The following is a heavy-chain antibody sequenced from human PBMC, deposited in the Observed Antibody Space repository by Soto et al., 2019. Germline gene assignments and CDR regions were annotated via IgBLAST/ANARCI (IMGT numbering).Heavy chain of an antibody. V-gene: IGHV3-64D*06. J-gene: IGHJ4*02. CDR1: GFTFSSYA. CDR2: ISSNGGST. Sequence: AGSLRLSCSASGFTFSSYAIHWIRQAPGKGLEYVSAISSNGGSTYYADSVNGRFTISRDNSKNTVYLQMSSLRTEDTAVYYCVARYCSSTTCYQVDYWGQGTLVTVSS. D-gene: IGHD2-2*01. CDR3: VARYCSSTTCYQVDY.